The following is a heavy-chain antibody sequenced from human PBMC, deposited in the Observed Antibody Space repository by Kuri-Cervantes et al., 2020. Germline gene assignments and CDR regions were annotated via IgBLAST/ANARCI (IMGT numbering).Heavy chain of an antibody. D-gene: IGHD3-3*01. CDR2: IGTSGDT. CDR3: ARSGIRFLEWLGGSYGMDV. J-gene: IGHJ6*02. CDR1: GFTFSSYS. V-gene: IGHV3-13*01. Sequence: GGSLRLSCAASGFTFSSYSMNWVRQAPGKGLEWVSGIGTSGDTHYPGSVKGRFTISRENAKNSLYLQMNSLRAGDTAVYYCARSGIRFLEWLGGSYGMDVWGQGTTVTVSS.